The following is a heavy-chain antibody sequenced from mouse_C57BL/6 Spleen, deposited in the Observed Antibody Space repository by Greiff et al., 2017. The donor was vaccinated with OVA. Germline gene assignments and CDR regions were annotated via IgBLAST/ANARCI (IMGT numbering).Heavy chain of an antibody. CDR2: IYPGSGNT. CDR1: GYTFTDYY. Sequence: LQESGPELVKPGASVKISCKASGYTFTDYYINWVKQRPGQGLEWIGWIYPGSGNTKYNEKFKGKATLTVDTSSSTAYMELRSLTSEDTAVYYCARCGYDYAMDYWGQGTSVTVSS. D-gene: IGHD2-2*01. V-gene: IGHV1-84*02. CDR3: ARCGYDYAMDY. J-gene: IGHJ4*01.